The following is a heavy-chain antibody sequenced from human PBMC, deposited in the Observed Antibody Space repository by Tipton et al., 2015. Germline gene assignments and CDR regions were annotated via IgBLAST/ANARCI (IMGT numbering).Heavy chain of an antibody. Sequence: TLSLTCTVTRGSISRYFWGWIRQSPGKGLEYIGSINQNGSTVNNPSLMSRVAMSIDTSKNQISLKLSSVTAADTAVYYCAGGYDIGGYFYGGLDYWGQGTLVSVSS. D-gene: IGHD3-22*01. J-gene: IGHJ4*02. CDR2: INQNGST. V-gene: IGHV4-59*01. CDR3: AGGYDIGGYFYGGLDY. CDR1: RGSISRYF.